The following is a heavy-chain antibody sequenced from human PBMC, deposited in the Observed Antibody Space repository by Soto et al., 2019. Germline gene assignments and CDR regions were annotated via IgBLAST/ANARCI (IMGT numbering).Heavy chain of an antibody. V-gene: IGHV4-59*01. Sequence: SETLSLSCTVSGGSISSYYWSWIRQPPGKGLEWIGYIYYSGSTNYNPSLKSRVTISVDTSKNQFSLKLSSVTAADTAVYYCARSIPGRRPADGYCSSTSRYMPPTSWGQGTLVTVSS. CDR1: GGSISSYY. J-gene: IGHJ4*02. CDR3: ARSIPGRRPADGYCSSTSRYMPPTS. D-gene: IGHD2-2*02. CDR2: IYYSGST.